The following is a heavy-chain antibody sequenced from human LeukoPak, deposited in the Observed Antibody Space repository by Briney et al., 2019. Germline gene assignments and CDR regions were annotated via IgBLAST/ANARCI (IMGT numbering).Heavy chain of an antibody. J-gene: IGHJ4*02. CDR1: GYSFSGKH. Sequence: ASVKVSCKASGYSFSGKHMHWVRQAPGLGLEWMGRINPNTGDASYAQTFQGRVSLTRDTSINTHYMELSSLRSDDTAVYYCGRDGSHFDIDYWGQGTPVTVSS. D-gene: IGHD3-3*02. V-gene: IGHV1-2*06. CDR2: INPNTGDA. CDR3: GRDGSHFDIDY.